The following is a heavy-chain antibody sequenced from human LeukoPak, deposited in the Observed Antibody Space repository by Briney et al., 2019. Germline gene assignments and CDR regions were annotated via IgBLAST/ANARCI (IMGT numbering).Heavy chain of an antibody. V-gene: IGHV3-23*01. J-gene: IGHJ4*02. CDR1: GFTFSSYA. D-gene: IGHD5-18*01. CDR2: ISGSGGST. CDR3: ATHLWTFDY. Sequence: GGSLRLSCAASGFTFSSYAMSWVRQAPGKGLEWVSAISGSGGSTCYADSVKGRFTISRDNSKNTLNLQMSSLRAEDTAVYYCATHLWTFDYWGRGTLVTVSS.